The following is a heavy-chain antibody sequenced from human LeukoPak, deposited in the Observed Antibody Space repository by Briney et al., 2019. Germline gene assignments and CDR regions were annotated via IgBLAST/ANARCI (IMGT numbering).Heavy chain of an antibody. J-gene: IGHJ4*02. V-gene: IGHV1-46*01. CDR3: AREGYSSGDFDY. D-gene: IGHD5-18*01. Sequence: GESLKISCKASGYTFTSYYMHWLRQAPGQGLEWMGIINPSGGSTSYAQKFQGRVTMTRDMSTSTVYMELSSLRSEDTAVYYCAREGYSSGDFDYWGQGTLVTVSS. CDR2: INPSGGST. CDR1: GYTFTSYY.